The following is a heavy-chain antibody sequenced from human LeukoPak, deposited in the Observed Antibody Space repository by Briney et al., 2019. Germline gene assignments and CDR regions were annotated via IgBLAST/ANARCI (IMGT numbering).Heavy chain of an antibody. CDR1: GGTFSSYA. Sequence: SVKVSCKASGGTFSSYAISWVRQAPGQGLEWMGRIIPILGIANYAQKSQGRVTITADKSTSTAYMELSSLRSEDTAVYYCARAVGYGGNSPYNWFDPWGQGTLVTVSS. J-gene: IGHJ5*02. CDR2: IIPILGIA. CDR3: ARAVGYGGNSPYNWFDP. V-gene: IGHV1-69*04. D-gene: IGHD4-23*01.